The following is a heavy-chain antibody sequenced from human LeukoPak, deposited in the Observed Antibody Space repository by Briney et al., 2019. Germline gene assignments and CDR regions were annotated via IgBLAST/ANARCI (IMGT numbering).Heavy chain of an antibody. CDR1: GGTFSSYA. D-gene: IGHD6-25*01. CDR2: IIPIFGTA. J-gene: IGHJ3*02. Sequence: GSSVKVSCKASGGTFSSYAISWVRQAPGQGLEWMGGIIPIFGTANYAQKFQGRVTITADESTSTAYMELSSLRSEDTAVYYCTRSGGPRDAFDIWGQGTMVTVSS. CDR3: TRSGGPRDAFDI. V-gene: IGHV1-69*01.